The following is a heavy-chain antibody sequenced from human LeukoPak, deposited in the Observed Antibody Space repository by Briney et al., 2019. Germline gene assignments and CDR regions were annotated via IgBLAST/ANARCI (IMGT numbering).Heavy chain of an antibody. V-gene: IGHV4-39*07. CDR1: GGSISSSSYY. Sequence: PSETLSLTCTVSGGSISSSSYYWGWIRQPPGKGLEWIGSIYYSGSTYYNPSLKSRVTISVDTSKNQFSLKLSSVTAADTAVYYCARSHGSGSYYNVNYYYYYMDVWGKGTTVTISS. D-gene: IGHD3-10*01. CDR2: IYYSGST. CDR3: ARSHGSGSYYNVNYYYYYMDV. J-gene: IGHJ6*03.